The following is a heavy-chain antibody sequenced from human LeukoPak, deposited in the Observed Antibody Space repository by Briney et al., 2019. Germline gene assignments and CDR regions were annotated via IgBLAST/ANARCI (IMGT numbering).Heavy chain of an antibody. V-gene: IGHV3-21*01. CDR1: GFTFSTYS. CDR2: ISRSGRHI. J-gene: IGHJ4*02. Sequence: PGGSLRLSCAASGFTFSTYSMNWVRQAPGKGLEWVSSISRSGRHIYCADSMKGRFTISRDNAKNSLYLQMNGLRAEDTAVYYCARVAGAAAFDYWGQGTLVTVSS. D-gene: IGHD6-13*01. CDR3: ARVAGAAAFDY.